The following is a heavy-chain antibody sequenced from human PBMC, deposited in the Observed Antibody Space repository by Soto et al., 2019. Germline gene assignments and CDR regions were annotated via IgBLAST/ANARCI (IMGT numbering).Heavy chain of an antibody. CDR1: GGSFSGYY. CDR2: INHSGST. V-gene: IGHV4-34*01. Sequence: QVQLQQWGAGLLKPSETLSLTCAVYGGSFSGYYWSWIRQPPGKGLEWIGEINHSGSTNYNPSLKSRVTISVDTSKNQFSLKLSSVTAADTAVYYCASTLTLPYYGSGRRWFDPWGQGTLVTVSS. J-gene: IGHJ5*02. D-gene: IGHD3-10*01. CDR3: ASTLTLPYYGSGRRWFDP.